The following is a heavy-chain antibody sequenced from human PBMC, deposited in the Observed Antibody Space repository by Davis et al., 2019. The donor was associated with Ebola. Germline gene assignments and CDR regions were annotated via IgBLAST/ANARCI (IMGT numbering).Heavy chain of an antibody. CDR2: INPNSGGT. J-gene: IGHJ6*02. CDR1: GYTFTGYY. V-gene: IGHV1-2*04. CDR3: ARDPGYCSSTSCYGYGMDV. D-gene: IGHD2-2*01. Sequence: ASVTVSCKASGYTFTGYYMHWVRQAPGQGLEWMGWINPNSGGTNYAQKFQGWVTMTRDTSISTAYMELSRLRSDDTAVYYCARDPGYCSSTSCYGYGMDVWGQGTTVTVSS.